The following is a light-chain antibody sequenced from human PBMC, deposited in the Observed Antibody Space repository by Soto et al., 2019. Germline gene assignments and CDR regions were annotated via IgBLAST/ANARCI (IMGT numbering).Light chain of an antibody. CDR3: YQYFSTPLT. CDR1: QSVSSN. CDR2: ATS. J-gene: IGKJ4*01. Sequence: EIVMTQSPATLSVSPGERATLSCRASQSVSSNLAWYQQKPGQAPRLLIYATSTRATGIPARFSGSGSGTEFTLTISSLQSEDFAVYYCYQYFSTPLTFGGGTKVDIK. V-gene: IGKV3-15*01.